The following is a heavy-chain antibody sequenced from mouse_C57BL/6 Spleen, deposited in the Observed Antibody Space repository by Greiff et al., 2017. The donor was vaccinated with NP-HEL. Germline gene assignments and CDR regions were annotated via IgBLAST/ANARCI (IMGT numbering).Heavy chain of an antibody. CDR3: ARTARIKY. CDR1: GYSITSGYG. V-gene: IGHV3-2*02. D-gene: IGHD1-2*01. CDR2: ISYSGST. Sequence: DVHLVESGPGLVKPSQSLSLTCTVTGYSITSGYGWNWIRQFPGNKLEWMGYISYSGSTNYNPSLKSRIFITRDTSKNQFFLQLNSVTTEDTATYYCARTARIKYWGQGTTLTVSS. J-gene: IGHJ2*01.